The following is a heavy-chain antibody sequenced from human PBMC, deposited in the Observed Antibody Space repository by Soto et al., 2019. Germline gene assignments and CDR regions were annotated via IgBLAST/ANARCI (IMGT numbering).Heavy chain of an antibody. Sequence: LGESLKISCKGSGYNFSNYWITWVRQMPGKGLEWMGRIHPSDSYTNYSPSFQGHVTISADKSISTAYLQWSSLKASDTALYYCATTYYYDGSYYSSPYDMDVWGQGTTVTVSS. D-gene: IGHD3-22*01. J-gene: IGHJ6*02. CDR1: GYNFSNYW. CDR3: ATTYYYDGSYYSSPYDMDV. CDR2: IHPSDSYT. V-gene: IGHV5-10-1*01.